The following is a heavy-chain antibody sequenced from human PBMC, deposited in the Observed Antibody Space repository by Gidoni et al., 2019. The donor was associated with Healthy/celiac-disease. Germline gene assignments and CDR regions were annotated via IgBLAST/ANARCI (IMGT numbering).Heavy chain of an antibody. CDR3: ARATLSPLGPLDATDAFDI. CDR2: IYSGGRT. V-gene: IGHV3-53*01. Sequence: EVQLVASVGGLIQPGGSLSLSCAASGFPFITNYLSWVRQAPGKGLEWVSVIYSGGRTYYADSVKGRFTISRDNSKNTLYLQMNSLRAEDTAVYYCARATLSPLGPLDATDAFDIWGQGTMVTVSS. J-gene: IGHJ3*02. D-gene: IGHD1-1*01. CDR1: GFPFITNY.